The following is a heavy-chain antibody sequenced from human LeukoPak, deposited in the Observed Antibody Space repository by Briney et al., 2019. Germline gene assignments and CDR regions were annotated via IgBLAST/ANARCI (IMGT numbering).Heavy chain of an antibody. V-gene: IGHV7-4-1*02. J-gene: IGHJ4*02. Sequence: ASVKVSCKASGYTFTSYAMNWVRQAPGQGLEWMGWINTNTGNPTYAQGFTGRFVFSLDTSVSTACLQISSLKAEDTAVYYCARDQEYYDILGYYFDYWGQGTLVTVSS. CDR2: INTNTGNP. CDR3: ARDQEYYDILGYYFDY. CDR1: GYTFTSYA. D-gene: IGHD3-9*01.